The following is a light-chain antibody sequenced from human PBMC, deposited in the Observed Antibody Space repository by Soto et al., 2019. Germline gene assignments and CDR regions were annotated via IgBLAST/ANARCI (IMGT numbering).Light chain of an antibody. J-gene: IGLJ2*01. CDR3: CSYAGIYTMV. Sequence: QSALTQPRSVSGSPGQSVTISCTGTSSDVGGYNYVSWYQQPPGKAPRLMIYDVTQRPSGVPDRFSGSKAGNTSSLTISGLQAEDEAYYYCCSYAGIYTMVFGGGTKLTVL. V-gene: IGLV2-11*01. CDR2: DVT. CDR1: SSDVGGYNY.